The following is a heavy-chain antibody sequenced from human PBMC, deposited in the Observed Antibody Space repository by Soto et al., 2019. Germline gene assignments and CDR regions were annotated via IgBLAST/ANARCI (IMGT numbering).Heavy chain of an antibody. CDR1: GYTFTSYY. J-gene: IGHJ6*02. Sequence: QVQLVQSGAEVKKPGASVKVSCKASGYTFTSYYMHWVRQAPGQGLEWMGIINPSGGSTSYAQKFRGRVTMTRDTSTSTVYMELSSLRSEDTAVYYCASPGPTYYYYYYGMDVWGQGTTVTVSS. V-gene: IGHV1-46*01. CDR2: INPSGGST. CDR3: ASPGPTYYYYYYGMDV.